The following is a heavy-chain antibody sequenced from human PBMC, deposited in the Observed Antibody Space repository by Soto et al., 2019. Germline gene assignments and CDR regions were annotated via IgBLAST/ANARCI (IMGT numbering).Heavy chain of an antibody. Sequence: QVQLQESGPGLVKPSQTLSLTCTVSGGSINSGGYYWSWIRQHPGKGLEWIGYIFYSGSTYYNPYHKRRVTISVDMSKNKFSLKLSSMTAADTAVYYCARVGGSGSPFDNWGQGTLVTVSS. D-gene: IGHD3-10*01. CDR2: IFYSGST. J-gene: IGHJ4*02. CDR3: ARVGGSGSPFDN. V-gene: IGHV4-31*03. CDR1: GGSINSGGYY.